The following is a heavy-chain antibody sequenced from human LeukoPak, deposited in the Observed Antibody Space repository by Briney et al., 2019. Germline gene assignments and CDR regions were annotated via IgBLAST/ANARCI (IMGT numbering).Heavy chain of an antibody. CDR3: ASGADETNTVTPSR. CDR2: ISSSGSTI. D-gene: IGHD4-17*01. Sequence: PGGSLRLSCAASGFTFSSYEMNWVRQAPGKGLEWVSYISSSGSTIYYADSVKGRFTISRDNAKNSLYLQMNSLRAEDTAVYYCASGADETNTVTPSRGGQGTLVTVSS. CDR1: GFTFSSYE. V-gene: IGHV3-48*03. J-gene: IGHJ4*02.